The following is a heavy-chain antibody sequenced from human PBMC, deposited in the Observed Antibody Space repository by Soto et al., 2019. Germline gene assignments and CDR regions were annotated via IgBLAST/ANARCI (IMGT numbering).Heavy chain of an antibody. CDR3: ARGRYYDILTGYSP. V-gene: IGHV4-59*01. Sequence: PSETLSLTCAVYGGSFSGYYWSWIRQPPGKGLEWIGYIYYSGSTNYNPSLKSRVTISVDTSKNQFSLKLSSVTAADTAVYYCARGRYYDILTGYSPWGQGTLVTVSS. CDR1: GGSFSGYY. D-gene: IGHD3-9*01. CDR2: IYYSGST. J-gene: IGHJ5*02.